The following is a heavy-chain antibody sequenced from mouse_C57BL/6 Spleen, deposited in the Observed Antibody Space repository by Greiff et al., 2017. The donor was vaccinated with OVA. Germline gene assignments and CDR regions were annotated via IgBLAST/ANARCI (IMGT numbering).Heavy chain of an antibody. Sequence: EVMLVESEGGLVQPGSSMKLSCTASGFTFSDYYMAWVRQVPEKGLEWVANINYDGSSTYYLDSLKSRFIISRDNAKNILYLQMSSLKSEDTATYYCARDEGITLDYWGQGTTLTVSS. V-gene: IGHV5-16*01. D-gene: IGHD2-4*01. CDR2: INYDGSST. CDR1: GFTFSDYY. CDR3: ARDEGITLDY. J-gene: IGHJ2*01.